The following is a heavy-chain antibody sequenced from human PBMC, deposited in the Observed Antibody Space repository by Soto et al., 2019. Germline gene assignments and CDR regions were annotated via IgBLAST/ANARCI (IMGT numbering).Heavy chain of an antibody. CDR1: GYTFTRYD. V-gene: IGHV1-8*01. CDR2: MNPSSGNT. J-gene: IGHJ4*02. Sequence: QVQLVQSGAEVKKPGASVKVSCKASGYTFTRYDIHWVRQATGQGLEWMGWMNPSSGNTGYAQEFQGRVTMTRNTCIGTAYMELSSLRSDDTAVFYCARGSPAEYSNYLDVWGQGTLVTVSS. D-gene: IGHD4-4*01. CDR3: ARGSPAEYSNYLDV.